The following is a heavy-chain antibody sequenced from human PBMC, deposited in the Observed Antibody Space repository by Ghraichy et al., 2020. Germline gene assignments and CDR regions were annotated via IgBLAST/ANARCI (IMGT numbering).Heavy chain of an antibody. V-gene: IGHV3-30*02. CDR2: IAFHGRDE. CDR1: GFTFNTFG. Sequence: LSLTCAASGFTFNTFGMHWVRQAPGKGLEWVAKIAFHGRDEYYTDSVKGRFTISRDSSKNTLSLQMDSLRPEDTAVYYCAKDFGVNGWYNYCGDCGLGTHVTVYS. J-gene: IGHJ4*02. CDR3: AKDFGVNGWYNYCGD. D-gene: IGHD6-19*01.